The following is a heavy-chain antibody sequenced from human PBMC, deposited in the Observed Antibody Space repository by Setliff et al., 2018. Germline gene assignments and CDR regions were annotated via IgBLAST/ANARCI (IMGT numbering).Heavy chain of an antibody. CDR3: ARGTQSGFWSGYYFDY. D-gene: IGHD3-3*01. CDR2: IYYSGST. CDR1: GGSISSGGYY. J-gene: IGHJ4*02. Sequence: KPSETLSLTCTVSGGSISSGGYYWSWIRQHPGKGLEWIGYIYYSGSTYYNPSLKSRITISVDTSKNQFSLKLSSVTAADTAVYYCARGTQSGFWSGYYFDYWGQGTLVTVSS. V-gene: IGHV4-31*03.